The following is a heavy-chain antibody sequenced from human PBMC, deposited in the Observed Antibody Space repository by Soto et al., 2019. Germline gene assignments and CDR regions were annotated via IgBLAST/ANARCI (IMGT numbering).Heavy chain of an antibody. CDR2: IIPIFGTA. D-gene: IGHD2-2*02. CDR1: GGTFSSYA. J-gene: IGHJ6*02. Sequence: QVQLVQSGAEVKKPGSSVKVSCKASGGTFSSYAISWVRQAPGQGLEWMGGIIPIFGTANYAQKFQGRGTITADESTSTAYMELSSLRSEDTAVYYCAIPYCSSTSCYTRRDYYYGMDVWGQGTTVTVSS. CDR3: AIPYCSSTSCYTRRDYYYGMDV. V-gene: IGHV1-69*01.